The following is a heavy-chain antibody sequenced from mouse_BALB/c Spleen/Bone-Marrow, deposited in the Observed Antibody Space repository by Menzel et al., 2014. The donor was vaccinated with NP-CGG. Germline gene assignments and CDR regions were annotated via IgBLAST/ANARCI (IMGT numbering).Heavy chain of an antibody. D-gene: IGHD2-1*01. CDR2: IDPGRGSS. Sequence: VKLMESGPELVKPGASVKMSCKASGYTFTDYVITWVKRRTGQGLEWIGEIDPGRGSSFYNEKFKAKATLTADKSANTAYMQLSGLTSEDSAVYFCARDGNYAAMDYWGQGTSVTVSS. CDR1: GYTFTDYV. CDR3: ARDGNYAAMDY. J-gene: IGHJ4*01. V-gene: IGHV1-77*01.